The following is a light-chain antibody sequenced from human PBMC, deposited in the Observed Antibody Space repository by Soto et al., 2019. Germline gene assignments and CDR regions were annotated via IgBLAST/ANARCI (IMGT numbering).Light chain of an antibody. Sequence: QSALTQPASVSGSPGQSITISCTGTSSYVGGYNYVSWYQQHPGKAPKLMIYDVSNRPSGVSNRFSGSKSGNTASLTISGLQAEDEADYYCSSYTSSIFYVFGTGTKVTVL. CDR2: DVS. CDR1: SSYVGGYNY. V-gene: IGLV2-14*01. CDR3: SSYTSSIFYV. J-gene: IGLJ1*01.